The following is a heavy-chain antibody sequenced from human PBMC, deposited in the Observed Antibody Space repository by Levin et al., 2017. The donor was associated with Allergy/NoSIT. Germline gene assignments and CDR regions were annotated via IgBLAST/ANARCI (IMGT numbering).Heavy chain of an antibody. D-gene: IGHD6-19*01. Sequence: GGSLRLSCAASGFTFSSYSMNWVRQAPGKGLEWVSYISSSSSTIYYADSVKGRFTISRDNAKNSLYLQMNSLRAEDTAVYYCARVYSSGWPPGIYWYFDLWGRGTLVTVSS. CDR1: GFTFSSYS. CDR3: ARVYSSGWPPGIYWYFDL. V-gene: IGHV3-48*01. CDR2: ISSSSSTI. J-gene: IGHJ2*01.